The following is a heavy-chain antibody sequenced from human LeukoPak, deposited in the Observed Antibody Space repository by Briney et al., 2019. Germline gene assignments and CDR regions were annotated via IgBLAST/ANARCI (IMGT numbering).Heavy chain of an antibody. J-gene: IGHJ4*02. V-gene: IGHV1-69*04. CDR1: GGTFSSYT. CDR3: ARDSSSSFEFDY. Sequence: SVKVSCEASGGTFSSYTISWVRQAPGQGLEWMGRIIPILGIANYAQKFQGRVTITADKSTSTAYMELSSLRSEDTAVYYCARDSSSSFEFDYWGQGTLVTVSS. CDR2: IIPILGIA. D-gene: IGHD6-6*01.